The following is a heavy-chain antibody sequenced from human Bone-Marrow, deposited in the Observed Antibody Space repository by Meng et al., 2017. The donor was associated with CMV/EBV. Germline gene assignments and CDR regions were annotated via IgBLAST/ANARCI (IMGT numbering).Heavy chain of an antibody. CDR1: GYTLTELS. V-gene: IGHV1-24*01. D-gene: IGHD6-19*01. J-gene: IGHJ4*02. CDR2: FDPEDGET. CDR3: TTARPGGWYFSH. Sequence: ASVKDSCKVSGYTLTELSRHWVRQAPGKGLEWMGGFDPEDGETIYAQKFQGRVTMTEDTSTDTAYMELSSLRSEDTAVYYCTTARPGGWYFSHWGQGTLVTVSS.